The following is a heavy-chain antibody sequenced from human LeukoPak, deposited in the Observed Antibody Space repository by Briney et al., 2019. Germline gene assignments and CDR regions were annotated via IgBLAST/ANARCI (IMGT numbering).Heavy chain of an antibody. J-gene: IGHJ4*02. D-gene: IGHD2-15*01. CDR3: ARDMKVVVVVAATPGPEVDY. CDR2: ISYDGNNK. CDR1: GFTFSNYA. V-gene: IGHV3-30*04. Sequence: PGGSLRLSCAASGFTFSNYAMNWVRQAPGKGLEWVAVISYDGNNKYYSDSVKGRFTISRDNSKNTLYLQMNSLRADDTAVYYCARDMKVVVVVAATPGPEVDYWGQGTLVTVSS.